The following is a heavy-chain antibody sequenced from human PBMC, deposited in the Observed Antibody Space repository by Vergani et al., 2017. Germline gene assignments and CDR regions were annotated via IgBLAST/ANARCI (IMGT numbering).Heavy chain of an antibody. CDR2: IIPIFGTA. J-gene: IGHJ1*01. D-gene: IGHD2-2*01. Sequence: QVQLVQSGAEVKKPGSSVKVSCKASGGTFSSYAISWVRQAPGQGLEWMGGIIPIFGTANYAQKFQGRVTITADKSTSTAYMELSSLRSEDTAVYYCARDAVGYCSSTSCRLAPFAEYFQHWGQGTLVTVSS. V-gene: IGHV1-69*06. CDR1: GGTFSSYA. CDR3: ARDAVGYCSSTSCRLAPFAEYFQH.